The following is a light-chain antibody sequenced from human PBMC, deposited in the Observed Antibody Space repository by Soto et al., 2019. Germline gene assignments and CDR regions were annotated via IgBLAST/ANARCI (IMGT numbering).Light chain of an antibody. V-gene: IGLV1-51*01. Sequence: QSVLTQPPSVSAAPGQTVTISCSGSSSNIGKNHVSWYQQFPRTAPKLLIYDNDKRPSGIPDRFSGSKSGTSATLGITGLQAGDEADFYCGTWDSSLSAWVFAGGTKLTVL. CDR1: SSNIGKNH. J-gene: IGLJ3*02. CDR2: DND. CDR3: GTWDSSLSAWV.